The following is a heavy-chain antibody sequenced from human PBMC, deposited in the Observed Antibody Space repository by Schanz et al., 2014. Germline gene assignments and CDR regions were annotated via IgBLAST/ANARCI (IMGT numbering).Heavy chain of an antibody. Sequence: VQLVESGGGLAQPGGSLRLSCAASGFTFSSYDMHWVRQVTGKGLEWVSSIGTPGDTYYPASVKGRFTISRENAKDSLYLQMNSLRAGDTAMYYCARGRYDTSGYYYYSMDLWGQGTTVTVSS. J-gene: IGHJ6*02. CDR2: IGTPGDT. CDR3: ARGRYDTSGYYYYSMDL. V-gene: IGHV3-13*01. D-gene: IGHD3-22*01. CDR1: GFTFSSYD.